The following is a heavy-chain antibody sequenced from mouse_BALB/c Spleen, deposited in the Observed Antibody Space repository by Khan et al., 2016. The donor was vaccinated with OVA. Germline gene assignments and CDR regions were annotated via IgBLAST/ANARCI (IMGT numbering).Heavy chain of an antibody. Sequence: QIQLVQSGPELKKPGETVKISCKASGYTFTNCGMNWVKQAPGKGLKWMGWINTYTGEPTYADDFKGRFAFSLETSASTAYLQINNPKNEDTATXFCARPPYFSYVMDYWGQGTSVTVSS. D-gene: IGHD2-10*01. V-gene: IGHV9-3-1*01. CDR3: ARPPYFSYVMDY. CDR2: INTYTGEP. J-gene: IGHJ4*01. CDR1: GYTFTNCG.